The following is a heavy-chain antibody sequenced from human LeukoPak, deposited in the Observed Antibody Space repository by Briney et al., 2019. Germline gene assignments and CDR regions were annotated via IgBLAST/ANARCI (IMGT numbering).Heavy chain of an antibody. CDR3: ARSITIFGVDGN. J-gene: IGHJ4*02. Sequence: ASVKVSCKASGYTFTSYGISWVRQAPGQGLEWMGWISAYNGNTNYAQKPQGRVTMTTDTSTSTAYMELRSLRSDDTAVYYCARSITIFGVDGNWGQGTLVTVSS. D-gene: IGHD3-3*01. V-gene: IGHV1-18*01. CDR2: ISAYNGNT. CDR1: GYTFTSYG.